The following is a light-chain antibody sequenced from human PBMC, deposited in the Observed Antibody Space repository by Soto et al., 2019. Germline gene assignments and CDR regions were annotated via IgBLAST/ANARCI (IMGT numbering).Light chain of an antibody. Sequence: EIVMTQSPVTLSVSPGERATLSCRASQCVDGKLAWYQQKPGQAPRLLIYGASTRATGIPARFSGSGSVTEFTLTINSLQSEDFAVYYCQQYAYRTQLTCGGGKKVEIK. CDR2: GAS. J-gene: IGKJ4*01. CDR1: QCVDGK. CDR3: QQYAYRTQLT. V-gene: IGKV3-15*01.